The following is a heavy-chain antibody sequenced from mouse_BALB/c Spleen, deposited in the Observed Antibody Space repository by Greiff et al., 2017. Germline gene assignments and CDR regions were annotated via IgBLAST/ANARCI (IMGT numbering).Heavy chain of an antibody. CDR3: ASSGAWFAY. J-gene: IGHJ3*01. CDR2: ISSGGSYT. V-gene: IGHV5-9-3*01. D-gene: IGHD3-1*01. CDR1: GFTFSSYA. Sequence: EVQGVESGGGLVKPGGSLKLSCAASGFTFSSYAMSWVRQTPEKRLAWVATISSGGSYTYYPDSVKGRFTISRDNAKNTLYLQMSSLRSEDTAMYYCASSGAWFAYWGQGTLVTVSA.